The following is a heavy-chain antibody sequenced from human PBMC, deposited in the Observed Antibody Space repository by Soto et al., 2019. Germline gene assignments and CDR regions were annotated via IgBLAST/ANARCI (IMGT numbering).Heavy chain of an antibody. CDR1: GFTFSSYA. Sequence: QVQLVESGGGVVQPGRPLRLSCAASGFTFSSYAMHWVRQAPGKGLEWVAVISYDGSNKYYADSVKGRFTISRDNSKNTLYLQMRSLRAEDTAVYYCARQHSPFDWLLSPTWFDPWGQGTLVTVSS. D-gene: IGHD3-9*01. CDR2: ISYDGSNK. CDR3: ARQHSPFDWLLSPTWFDP. V-gene: IGHV3-30-3*01. J-gene: IGHJ5*02.